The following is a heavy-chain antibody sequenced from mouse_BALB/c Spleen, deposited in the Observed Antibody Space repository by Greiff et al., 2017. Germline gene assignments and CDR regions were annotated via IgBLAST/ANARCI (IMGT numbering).Heavy chain of an antibody. CDR1: GFTFSSYT. D-gene: IGHD1-1*01. J-gene: IGHJ2*01. CDR2: ISSGGGNT. V-gene: IGHV5-9*03. CDR3: ARFYYGSSYDY. Sequence: EVMLVESGGGLVKPGGSLKLSCAASGFTFSSYTMSWVRQTPEKRLEWVATISSGGGNTYYPDSVKGRFTISRDNAKNNLYLQMSSLRSEDTALYYCARFYYGSSYDYWGQGTTLTVSS.